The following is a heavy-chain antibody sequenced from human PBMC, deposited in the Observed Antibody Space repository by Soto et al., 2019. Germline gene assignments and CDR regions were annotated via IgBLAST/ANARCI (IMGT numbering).Heavy chain of an antibody. V-gene: IGHV3-33*01. CDR1: GFTFSSYG. CDR2: IWYDGSNK. D-gene: IGHD3-10*01. CDR3: ARDQLVVRGVIRGDYFDY. J-gene: IGHJ4*02. Sequence: QVQLVESGGGVVQPGRSLRLSCAASGFTFSSYGMHWVRQAPGKGLEWVAVIWYDGSNKYYADSVKGRFTISRDNSKNTLYLQMNSLRAEDTAVYYCARDQLVVRGVIRGDYFDYWGQGTLVTVSS.